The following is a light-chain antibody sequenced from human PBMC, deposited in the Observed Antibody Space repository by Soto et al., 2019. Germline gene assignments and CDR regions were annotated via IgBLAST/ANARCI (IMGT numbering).Light chain of an antibody. Sequence: EIVMTQSPGTLSLSPGERATLSCRASQSISSSSLAWYQQKPGQAPRLLIFGASSRATGIPDRFSGTGSGKDFTLTSSRLEPEDFAVYYCQQYYTSPTCGPGTKVEI. J-gene: IGKJ3*01. CDR1: QSISSSS. V-gene: IGKV3-20*01. CDR2: GAS. CDR3: QQYYTSPT.